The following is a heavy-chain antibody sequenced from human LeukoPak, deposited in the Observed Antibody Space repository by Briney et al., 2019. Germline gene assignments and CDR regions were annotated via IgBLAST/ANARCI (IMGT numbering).Heavy chain of an antibody. Sequence: PGGSLRLSCAASGFTFSNYGMHWVRQAPGKGLEWVAFIRYDGNNKNYADFVKGRFTISRDNSKNTLYLQMNSLRAEDTAVYYCAKYYYGSGSRRYFDYWGQGTLVTVSS. D-gene: IGHD3-10*01. J-gene: IGHJ4*02. CDR2: IRYDGNNK. V-gene: IGHV3-30*02. CDR3: AKYYYGSGSRRYFDY. CDR1: GFTFSNYG.